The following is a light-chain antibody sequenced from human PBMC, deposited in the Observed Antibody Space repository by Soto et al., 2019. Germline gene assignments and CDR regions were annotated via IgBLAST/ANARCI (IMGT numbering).Light chain of an antibody. V-gene: IGLV2-18*01. J-gene: IGLJ1*01. Sequence: QSALTQPPSVSGSPGQSVAISCTGTSSDVGSNNRVSWYQQPPGTAPKLIIYDVSNRPSGVPDRFSGSKSGTSASLAISGLQSEDEADYYCAAWDDSLNGYVFGTGTKVTVL. CDR3: AAWDDSLNGYV. CDR2: DVS. CDR1: SSDVGSNNR.